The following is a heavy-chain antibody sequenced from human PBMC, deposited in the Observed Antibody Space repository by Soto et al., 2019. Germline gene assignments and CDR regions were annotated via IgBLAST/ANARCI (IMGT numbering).Heavy chain of an antibody. CDR3: AKDAVPYNGKWDWFDT. Sequence: QFLESGGGLVQPGGSLRVHCVASGFTFGDYAMSWVRQAPGKGLEWVSSIGGTGSDTYYAASVKGRFTISRDNSKRTMYLKMNNTRVDETAIYYCAKDAVPYNGKWDWFDTWGQGTLVNVSS. D-gene: IGHD1-20*01. CDR2: IGGTGSDT. J-gene: IGHJ5*02. V-gene: IGHV3-23*01. CDR1: GFTFGDYA.